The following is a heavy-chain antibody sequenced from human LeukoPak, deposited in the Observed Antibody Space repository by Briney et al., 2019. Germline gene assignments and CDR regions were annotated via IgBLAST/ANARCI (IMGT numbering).Heavy chain of an antibody. J-gene: IGHJ4*02. V-gene: IGHV4-4*07. D-gene: IGHD2-2*01. Sequence: SETLSLTCTVSGGSISNYYWSWIRQPAGKGLEWIGRFYTSGSTNYNPSLKSRVTMSVDTSKNQISLKLSSVTAADTAVYYCARVKDCSSTSCPRGGFDYWGQGTLVTVSS. CDR3: ARVKDCSSTSCPRGGFDY. CDR2: FYTSGST. CDR1: GGSISNYY.